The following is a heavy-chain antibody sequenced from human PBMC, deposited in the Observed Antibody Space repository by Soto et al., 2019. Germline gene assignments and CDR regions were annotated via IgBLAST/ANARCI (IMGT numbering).Heavy chain of an antibody. Sequence: PSETLSLTCTVSGGSISSSSYCWGWIRQPPGKGLEWIGSIYYSGSTYYNPSLKSRVTISVDTSKNQFSQKLSSVTAADTAVYYCARHGETVYYYYYGMDVWGQGTTVTVSS. J-gene: IGHJ6*02. CDR3: ARHGETVYYYYYGMDV. CDR2: IYYSGST. D-gene: IGHD3-10*01. CDR1: GGSISSSSYC. V-gene: IGHV4-39*01.